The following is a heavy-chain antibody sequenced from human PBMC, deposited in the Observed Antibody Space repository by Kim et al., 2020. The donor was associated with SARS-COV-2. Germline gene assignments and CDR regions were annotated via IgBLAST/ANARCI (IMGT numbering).Heavy chain of an antibody. V-gene: IGHV3-30*04. CDR3: ARDSHRLWLRSYFDY. J-gene: IGHJ4*01. D-gene: IGHD3-10*01. CDR2: ISYDGSNK. CDR1: GFTFSSYA. Sequence: GGSLRLSCAASGFTFSSYAMHWVRQAPGKGLEWVAVISYDGSNKYYADSVKGRFTISRDNSENTLYLQMNSLRAEDTAVYYCARDSHRLWLRSYFDYWG.